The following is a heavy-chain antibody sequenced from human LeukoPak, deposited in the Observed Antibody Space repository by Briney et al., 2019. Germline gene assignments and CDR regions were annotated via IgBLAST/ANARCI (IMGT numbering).Heavy chain of an antibody. Sequence: GGSLRLSCAASGFIFSSYWMTWVRQAPGKGLEWVANIKQAGSENSYVDSVKGRFTISRDNAKNSLYLQINSLRAEDTAVYYCARGPRQGWPFDYWGQGTLVTVSS. J-gene: IGHJ4*02. V-gene: IGHV3-7*01. CDR1: GFIFSSYW. D-gene: IGHD6-19*01. CDR2: IKQAGSEN. CDR3: ARGPRQGWPFDY.